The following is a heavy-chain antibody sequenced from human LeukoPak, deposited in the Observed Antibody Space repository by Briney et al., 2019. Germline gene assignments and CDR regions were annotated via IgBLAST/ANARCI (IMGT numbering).Heavy chain of an antibody. CDR3: ARHYGP. Sequence: PSETLSLTCAVSGDSIGSSNWWSWVRQPPGEGLEWIGEIYHSGRTNYNPSLKSRVTISVDTSKNQFSLKLNSVTATDTAVYYCARHYGPWGQGTLVTVSS. J-gene: IGHJ4*02. V-gene: IGHV4-4*02. CDR2: IYHSGRT. D-gene: IGHD3-16*01. CDR1: GDSIGSSNW.